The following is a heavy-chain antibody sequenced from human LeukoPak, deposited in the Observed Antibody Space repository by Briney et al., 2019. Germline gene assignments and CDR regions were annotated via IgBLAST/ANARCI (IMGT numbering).Heavy chain of an antibody. J-gene: IGHJ3*02. CDR2: ISSSSSYI. Sequence: GGSLRLSCAASGFTFSSYSMNWVRQAPGKGLEWVSSISSSSSYIYYADSVKGRFTISRDNAKNSLYLQMNSLRAEDTAVYYCARDGCYYDSSYLAFDIWGQGTMVTVSS. CDR3: ARDGCYYDSSYLAFDI. CDR1: GFTFSSYS. V-gene: IGHV3-21*01. D-gene: IGHD3-22*01.